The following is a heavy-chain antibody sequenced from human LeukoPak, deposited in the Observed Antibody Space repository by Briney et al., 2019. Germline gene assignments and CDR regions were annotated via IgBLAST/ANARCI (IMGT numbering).Heavy chain of an antibody. Sequence: PGGSLRLSCAVSGFTFSSYAMSWVRQAPGKGLEWVSSISGTGGSTYYADSVKGRFTISRDNSKNTLFLQMNSLRVEDTAVYYCAKEWRVAAGIYYFDYWGQGTLVTVSS. CDR1: GFTFSSYA. CDR3: AKEWRVAAGIYYFDY. V-gene: IGHV3-23*01. J-gene: IGHJ4*02. CDR2: ISGTGGST. D-gene: IGHD6-13*01.